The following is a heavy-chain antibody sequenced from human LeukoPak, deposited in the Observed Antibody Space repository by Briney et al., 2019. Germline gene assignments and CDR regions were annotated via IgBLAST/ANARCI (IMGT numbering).Heavy chain of an antibody. D-gene: IGHD4-23*01. CDR2: ISWNSGSI. Sequence: PGGSLRLSCAASGFTFDDYAMHWVRQAPGKGLEWVSGISWNSGSIGYADSVKGRFTISRDNAKNSLYLQMNSLRAEDTALYYCAREDYGGAFDIWGQGTMVTVSS. V-gene: IGHV3-9*01. J-gene: IGHJ3*02. CDR1: GFTFDDYA. CDR3: AREDYGGAFDI.